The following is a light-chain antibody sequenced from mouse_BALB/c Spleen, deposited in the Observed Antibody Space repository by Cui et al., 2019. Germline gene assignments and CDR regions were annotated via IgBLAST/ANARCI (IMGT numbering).Light chain of an antibody. V-gene: IGKV4-80*01. CDR2: STS. CDR1: SSVSY. J-gene: IGKJ1*01. Sequence: QIVLTQSPAIMPASLGVEITLTCSASSSVSYMHWYQQKSGTSPKLLIYSTSNLASGIPSRFSGSGSGTFYSLTISSVEAEDAADYYCHQWSSYPWTFGGGTKLEIK. CDR3: HQWSSYPWT.